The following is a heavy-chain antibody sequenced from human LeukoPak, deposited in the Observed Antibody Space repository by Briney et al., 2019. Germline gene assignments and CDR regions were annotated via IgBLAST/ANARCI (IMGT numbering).Heavy chain of an antibody. V-gene: IGHV1-2*06. D-gene: IGHD3-10*01. J-gene: IGHJ3*02. Sequence: ASVKVSCKASGYTFTGYYMHWVRQAPGQGLEWMGRINPNSGGTNYAQKFQGRVTMTRDTSISTANMELSRLRSDDTAVYYCARFRITMVRGVIPNAFDIWGQGTMVTVSS. CDR2: INPNSGGT. CDR3: ARFRITMVRGVIPNAFDI. CDR1: GYTFTGYY.